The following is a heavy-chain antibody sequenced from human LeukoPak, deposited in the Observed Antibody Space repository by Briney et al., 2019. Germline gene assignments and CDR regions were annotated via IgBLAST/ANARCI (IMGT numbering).Heavy chain of an antibody. CDR2: ISGSGGST. Sequence: PGGSLRLSCAASGFTFSSYAMSWVRQAPGKGLEWVSAISGSGGSTYYADSVKGRFTISRDNSKNTLYLQMNSLRAEDTAVYYCAKDMWFGELMGSSDYWGQGTLVTVSS. V-gene: IGHV3-23*01. J-gene: IGHJ4*02. CDR1: GFTFSSYA. CDR3: AKDMWFGELMGSSDY. D-gene: IGHD3-10*01.